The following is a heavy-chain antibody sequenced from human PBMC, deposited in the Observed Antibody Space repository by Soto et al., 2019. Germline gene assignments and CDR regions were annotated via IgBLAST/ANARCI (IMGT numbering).Heavy chain of an antibody. CDR2: IYYSGST. Sequence: PSETLSLTCTVSGGSISSSSYYWGWIRQPPGKGLEWIGSIYYSGSTYYNPSLKSRVTISVDTSKNQFSLKLSSVTAADTAVYYCAISLWEDCSGGSCYPDFDYWGQGTLVTVSS. CDR1: GGSISSSSYY. V-gene: IGHV4-39*01. J-gene: IGHJ4*02. D-gene: IGHD2-15*01. CDR3: AISLWEDCSGGSCYPDFDY.